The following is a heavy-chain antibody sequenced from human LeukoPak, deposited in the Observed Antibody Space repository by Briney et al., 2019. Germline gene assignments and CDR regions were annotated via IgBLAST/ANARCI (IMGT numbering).Heavy chain of an antibody. J-gene: IGHJ3*02. Sequence: PGGSLRPSCAASGFTFSSYEMNWVRQAPGKGLEWLSYISSSGSTIYYADSVKGRFTISRDNAKSSLYLQMNTLRAEDTAVYYCARAGHVITMIVVLDAFDIWGQGTMVTVSS. CDR2: ISSSGSTI. CDR1: GFTFSSYE. D-gene: IGHD3-22*01. V-gene: IGHV3-48*03. CDR3: ARAGHVITMIVVLDAFDI.